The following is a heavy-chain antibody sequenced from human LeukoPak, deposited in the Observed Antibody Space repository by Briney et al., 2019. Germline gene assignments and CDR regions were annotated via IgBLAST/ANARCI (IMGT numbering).Heavy chain of an antibody. CDR2: IYYSGST. Sequence: SETLSLTCTVSGGSISSGDYYWSWIRQPPGKGLEWIGYIYYSGSTYYNPSLKSRVTISVDTSKNQFSLKLSSVTAADTAVYYCASVVGATTEYYFDYWGQGTLSPSPQ. V-gene: IGHV4-30-4*08. D-gene: IGHD1-26*01. CDR1: GGSISSGDYY. CDR3: ASVVGATTEYYFDY. J-gene: IGHJ4*02.